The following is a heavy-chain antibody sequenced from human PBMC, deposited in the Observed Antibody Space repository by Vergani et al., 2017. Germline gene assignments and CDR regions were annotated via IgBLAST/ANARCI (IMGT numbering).Heavy chain of an antibody. CDR2: IYTSGST. J-gene: IGHJ4*02. D-gene: IGHD3-3*01. V-gene: IGHV4-4*07. CDR1: GGSISSYY. CDR3: AREFLEWLPPYYFDY. Sequence: QVRLQESGPGLVKPSETLSLTCTVSGGSISSYYWSWIRQPAGKGLEWIGRIYTSGSTNYNPSLKSRVTMSVDTSTNQFSLKLSSVTAADTAVYYCAREFLEWLPPYYFDYWGQGTLVTVSS.